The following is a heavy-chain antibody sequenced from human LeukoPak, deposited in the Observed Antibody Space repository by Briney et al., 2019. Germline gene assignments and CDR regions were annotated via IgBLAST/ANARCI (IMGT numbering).Heavy chain of an antibody. CDR1: GGTFSSYA. V-gene: IGHV1-69*01. CDR2: IIPIFGTA. J-gene: IGHJ4*02. Sequence: SVKVSCKASGGTFSSYAISWVRQAPGQGLEWMGGIIPIFGTANYAQKFQGRVTITADESTSTAYMELSSLRSEDTAVYYCARGGTPGYCSSTSCYDPRHYFDYWGQGTLVTVSS. D-gene: IGHD2-2*01. CDR3: ARGGTPGYCSSTSCYDPRHYFDY.